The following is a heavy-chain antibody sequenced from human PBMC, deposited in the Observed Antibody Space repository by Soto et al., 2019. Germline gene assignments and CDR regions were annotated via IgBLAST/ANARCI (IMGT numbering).Heavy chain of an antibody. CDR2: IWYDGSNQ. D-gene: IGHD1-26*01. V-gene: IGHV3-33*01. CDR3: ARAVSSATYYDCIVY. J-gene: IGHJ4*02. CDR1: GFDISTYG. Sequence: GGSLRLSCEASGFDISTYGLHWVRQAPGKGLEWLAFIWYDGSNQHYAASVKGRFTISRDNSRNTLYLQMNNLRADDTAVYFCARAVSSATYYDCIVYWGRGTLVTVSS.